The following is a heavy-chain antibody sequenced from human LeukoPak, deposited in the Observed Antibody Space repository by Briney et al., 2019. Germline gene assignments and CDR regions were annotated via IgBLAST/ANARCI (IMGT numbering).Heavy chain of an antibody. CDR1: GFTVSSNY. V-gene: IGHV3-53*01. CDR2: IYSGGST. CDR3: ARVPAVTTDYYFDY. Sequence: TGGSLRLSCAASGFTVSSNYMSWVRQAPGKGLEWVSVIYSGGSTYYADSVKGRFTISRGNSKNTLYLQMNSLRAEDTAVYYCARVPAVTTDYYFDYWGQGTLVTVSS. D-gene: IGHD4-17*01. J-gene: IGHJ4*02.